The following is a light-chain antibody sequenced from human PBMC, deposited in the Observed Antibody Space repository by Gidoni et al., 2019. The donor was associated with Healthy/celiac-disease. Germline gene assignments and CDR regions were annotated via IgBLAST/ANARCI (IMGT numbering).Light chain of an antibody. Sequence: DIQMTQSPSSLSASVGDRVTIPCRASQSISSYLNWYQQKPGKAPKLLIYAASSLQSGVPSRFSGSGSGTDCTLTISSLQPEDFATYYCQQSYSTPTWTFXXXTKVEIK. V-gene: IGKV1-39*01. CDR2: AAS. CDR1: QSISSY. CDR3: QQSYSTPTWT. J-gene: IGKJ1*01.